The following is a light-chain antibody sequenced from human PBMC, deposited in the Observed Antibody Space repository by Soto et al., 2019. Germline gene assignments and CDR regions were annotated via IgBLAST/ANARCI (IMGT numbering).Light chain of an antibody. V-gene: IGKV1-33*01. J-gene: IGKJ5*01. Sequence: DIQMTQSPSYLSASVGDRVTITCQASQDISNYLNWYQQKLGKAPKLLIYDASNLETGVPSRFSGSGSGTDFTFTISSLQPEDIATYYCQHYSHIITFCQWTRLEIK. CDR2: DAS. CDR1: QDISNY. CDR3: QHYSHIIT.